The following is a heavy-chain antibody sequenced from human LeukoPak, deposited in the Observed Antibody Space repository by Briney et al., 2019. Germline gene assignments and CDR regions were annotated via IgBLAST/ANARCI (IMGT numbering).Heavy chain of an antibody. V-gene: IGHV3-7*01. CDR2: IKGDGSEK. CDR1: GFTFSRFW. CDR3: TRDRSRAEDD. J-gene: IGHJ4*02. Sequence: PGGSLRLSCAASGFTFSRFWMNWVRQAPGKGLEWVANIKGDGSEKFYVDSVKGRFTISRDNANNLLYLQMNSLRGEDTAVYYCTRDRSRAEDDWGQGTLVTVSS. D-gene: IGHD1-14*01.